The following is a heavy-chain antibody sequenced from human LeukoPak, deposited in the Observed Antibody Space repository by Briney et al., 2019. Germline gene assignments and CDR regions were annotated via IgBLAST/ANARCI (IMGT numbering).Heavy chain of an antibody. J-gene: IGHJ5*02. Sequence: GASVKVSCKASGYTFTGYYLHWVRQAPGQGLEWMGWINPNSGGTGSAQKFQGKVTMTRNTSISTAYMELSSLTSEDTAVYYCARGHSWFDPWGQGTLVTVSS. CDR2: INPNSGGT. CDR1: GYTFTGYY. CDR3: ARGHSWFDP. V-gene: IGHV1-8*02.